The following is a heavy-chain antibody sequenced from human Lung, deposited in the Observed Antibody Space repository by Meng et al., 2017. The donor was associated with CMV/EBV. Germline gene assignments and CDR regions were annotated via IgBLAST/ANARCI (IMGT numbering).Heavy chain of an antibody. CDR2: ITDGDSGGNT. V-gene: IGHV3-23*01. CDR3: VKDSEYCRGIRCPW. J-gene: IGHJ4*02. CDR1: GFTFSSYA. D-gene: IGHD2-2*01. Sequence: GESLKISCAASGFTFSSYAMTWVRQAPGKGLEWVSIITDGDSGGNTYYADSVKGRFTISRDNSKNMLYLQMTSLRAEDTAVYYCVKDSEYCRGIRCPWWGQGTXVTVSS.